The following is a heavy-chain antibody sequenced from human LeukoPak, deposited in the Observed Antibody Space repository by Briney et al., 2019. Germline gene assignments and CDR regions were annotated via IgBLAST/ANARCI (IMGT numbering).Heavy chain of an antibody. CDR3: ARGRRAVRGVIIQVFDY. V-gene: IGHV1-8*01. CDR1: GYTFTSYD. CDR2: MNPNSGNT. D-gene: IGHD3-10*01. Sequence: VSVKVSCKASGYTFTSYDINWVRQATGQGLEWMGWMNPNSGNTGYAQKFQGRVTMTRNTSISTAYMELSSLRSEDTAMYYCARGRRAVRGVIIQVFDYWGQGTLVTVSS. J-gene: IGHJ4*02.